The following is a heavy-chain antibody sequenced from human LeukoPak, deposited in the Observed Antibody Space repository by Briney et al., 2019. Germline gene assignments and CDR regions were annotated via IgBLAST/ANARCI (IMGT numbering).Heavy chain of an antibody. Sequence: SETLSLTCAVYGGSFSGYYWSWIRQPPGKGLEWIGEINHSGSTNYNPSLKSRVTISVDTSKNQFSLKLSSVTAADTAVYYCARGVRLGGSFYMDVWGKGTTVTVSS. V-gene: IGHV4-34*01. CDR3: ARGVRLGGSFYMDV. CDR1: GGSFSGYY. CDR2: INHSGST. J-gene: IGHJ6*03. D-gene: IGHD2-15*01.